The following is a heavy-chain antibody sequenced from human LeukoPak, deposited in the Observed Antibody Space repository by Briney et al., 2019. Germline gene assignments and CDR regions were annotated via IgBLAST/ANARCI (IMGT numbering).Heavy chain of an antibody. CDR2: IIPIFGTA. D-gene: IGHD6-6*01. CDR3: ARVLGSSPPNWFDP. Sequence: ASVKVSCKASGGTFSSYAISWVRQAPGQGLEWMGGIIPIFGTANYAQKFQGRVTITADESTSTAYMELSSLRSEDTAVHYCARVLGSSPPNWFDPWGQGTLVTVSS. V-gene: IGHV1-69*13. J-gene: IGHJ5*02. CDR1: GGTFSSYA.